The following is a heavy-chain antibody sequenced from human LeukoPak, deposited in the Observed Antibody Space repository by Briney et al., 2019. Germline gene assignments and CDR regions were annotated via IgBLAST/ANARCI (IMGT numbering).Heavy chain of an antibody. Sequence: SDTLSLTCTVSGASISSYFWSWIRQVPGTGLEWIGYIYSGGINYNPSLKSRITISVDTSKNVFSLKLTSVTAADTAIYYCARAAGTGIRDAFDIWGLGTMVTVS. J-gene: IGHJ3*02. D-gene: IGHD6-13*01. V-gene: IGHV4-59*07. CDR2: IYSGGI. CDR3: ARAAGTGIRDAFDI. CDR1: GASISSYF.